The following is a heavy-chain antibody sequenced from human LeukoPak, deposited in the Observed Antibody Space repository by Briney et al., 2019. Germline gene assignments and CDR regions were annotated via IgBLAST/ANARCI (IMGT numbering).Heavy chain of an antibody. CDR3: ARERDSNYWFDH. Sequence: ASVKVSCKASGYTFTGYYMHWVRQAPGQGLEWMGWINPKSGGTKYAQKFQGRVTMTRDTSISTAYMELSRLRSDDTAVYYCARERDSNYWFDHWGQGTLVTASS. CDR1: GYTFTGYY. D-gene: IGHD4-11*01. CDR2: INPKSGGT. J-gene: IGHJ5*02. V-gene: IGHV1-2*02.